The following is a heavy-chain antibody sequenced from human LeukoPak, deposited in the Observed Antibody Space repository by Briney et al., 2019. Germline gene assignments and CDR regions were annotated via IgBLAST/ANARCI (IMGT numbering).Heavy chain of an antibody. J-gene: IGHJ4*02. CDR3: AKGVDYCSGGSCPADY. V-gene: IGHV3-30*18. D-gene: IGHD2-15*01. Sequence: LSGRSLRLSCAASGFTFSNYGIHWVRQAPGKGLEWVAVISCDGNNKYYADSVKGRFTISRDNSKNTLFLQMNSLRAEDTAVYYCAKGVDYCSGGSCPADYWGPGTLVTVSS. CDR2: ISCDGNNK. CDR1: GFTFSNYG.